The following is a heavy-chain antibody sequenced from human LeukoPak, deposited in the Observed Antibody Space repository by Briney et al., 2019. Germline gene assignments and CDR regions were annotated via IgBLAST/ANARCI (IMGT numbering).Heavy chain of an antibody. D-gene: IGHD4-17*01. Sequence: GGSLRLSCAASGFTFSSYWMSWVRQAPGKGLEWVANIKQDGSEKYYVDSVKGRFTISRDNAKNSLYLQMNSLRAEDTAVYYCARTYGDYPEFNWYFDLWGRGTLVTVS. CDR2: IKQDGSEK. CDR3: ARTYGDYPEFNWYFDL. CDR1: GFTFSSYW. V-gene: IGHV3-7*01. J-gene: IGHJ2*01.